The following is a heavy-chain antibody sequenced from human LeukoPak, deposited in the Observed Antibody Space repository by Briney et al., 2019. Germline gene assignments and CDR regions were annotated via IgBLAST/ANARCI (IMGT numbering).Heavy chain of an antibody. CDR2: IGHNRSS. J-gene: IGHJ4*02. V-gene: IGHV4-34*01. Sequence: PSETLSLTGAVYGGSFSDFNWTWLRQPPGKGLEWFGEIGHNRSSNYIPSHKGRVTILVDTSKNQFSLELSSVTAADTAVYYCATVVPGVANSYFDYWGQGTLVTVSS. D-gene: IGHD2-2*01. CDR3: ATVVPGVANSYFDY. CDR1: GGSFSDFN.